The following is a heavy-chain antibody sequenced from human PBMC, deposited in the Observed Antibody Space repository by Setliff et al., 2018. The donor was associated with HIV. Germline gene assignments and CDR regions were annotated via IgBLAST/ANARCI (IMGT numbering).Heavy chain of an antibody. CDR1: GFTFNNDA. CDR2: IYIGGSST. J-gene: IGHJ6*03. CDR3: ASAHSSLSVYYYYMDV. V-gene: IGHV3-23*03. D-gene: IGHD3-3*01. Sequence: GESLKISCAASGFTFNNDAMSWVRQAPGKGLEWVSVIYIGGSSTYYADSVKGRFTISRDKSRNTVFLQMNSLRAEDTAVYYCASAHSSLSVYYYYMDVWGKGTTVTVS.